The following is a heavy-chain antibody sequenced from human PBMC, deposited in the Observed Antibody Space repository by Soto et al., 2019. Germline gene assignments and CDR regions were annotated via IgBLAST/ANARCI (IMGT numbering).Heavy chain of an antibody. D-gene: IGHD3-22*01. CDR3: ARQIYDSDTGPNFQYYFDS. Sequence: GASLKISCKGSGYSFAGYWITWVRQKPGKGLEWMGRIDPSDSQTYYSPSLRGHVTISVTKSITTVFLQWSSLRASDTAMYYCARQIYDSDTGPNFQYYFDSWGQGTPVTVS. CDR2: IDPSDSQT. V-gene: IGHV5-10-1*01. J-gene: IGHJ4*02. CDR1: GYSFAGYW.